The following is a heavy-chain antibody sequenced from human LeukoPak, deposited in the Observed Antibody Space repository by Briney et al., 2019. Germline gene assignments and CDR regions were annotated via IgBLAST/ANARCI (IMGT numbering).Heavy chain of an antibody. D-gene: IGHD3-16*02. Sequence: SETLSLTCTVSGASISSYYWSWIRQPAGKGLEWIGRLYPSGSSNYNPSLKSRVTISGDTSKNQFSMKPNSVTAADTAVYYCARDYINDDYVCGSYPRDSLDDAFDFWGQGSMVTVSS. CDR2: LYPSGSS. V-gene: IGHV4-4*07. J-gene: IGHJ3*01. CDR3: ARDYINDDYVCGSYPRDSLDDAFDF. CDR1: GASISSYY.